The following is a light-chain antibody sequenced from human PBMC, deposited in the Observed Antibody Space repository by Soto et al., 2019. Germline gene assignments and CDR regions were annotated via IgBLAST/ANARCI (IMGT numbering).Light chain of an antibody. CDR2: DVR. J-gene: IGLJ1*01. CDR1: SSDVGGYNY. Sequence: QSALTQPASVSGSPGQSITISCTGTSSDVGGYNYVSWYQQHPGTAPKLMIYDVRNRPSGVSNRFSGSKSGNTASLTISGLQAEDEDDYYCSSYTSSSLYVFGTGTKLTVL. CDR3: SSYTSSSLYV. V-gene: IGLV2-14*01.